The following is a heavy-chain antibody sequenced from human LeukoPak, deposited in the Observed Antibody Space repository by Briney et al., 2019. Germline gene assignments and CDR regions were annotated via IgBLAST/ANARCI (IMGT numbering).Heavy chain of an antibody. D-gene: IGHD3-9*01. Sequence: GGSLRLSCAASGFTFSSYAMHWVRQAPGKGLEYVSAISSNGGSTYYANSVKGRFTISRDNSKNTLYLQMGSLRAEDMAVYYCASGGEEYYDILTGYYGFDYWGQGTLVTVSP. J-gene: IGHJ4*02. V-gene: IGHV3-64*01. CDR3: ASGGEEYYDILTGYYGFDY. CDR2: ISSNGGST. CDR1: GFTFSSYA.